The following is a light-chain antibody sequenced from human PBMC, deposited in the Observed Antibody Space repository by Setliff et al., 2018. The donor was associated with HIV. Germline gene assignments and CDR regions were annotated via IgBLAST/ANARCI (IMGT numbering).Light chain of an antibody. J-gene: IGLJ1*01. V-gene: IGLV2-14*01. Sequence: QSALTQPASVSGSPGQSITISCTGTSSDVGGHNYVSWYQQHPGKAPKLIIYEVSYRPSGVSNRFSGSKSVNTASLTISGLQAEDEAEYHCSSYTTSNTVPHVFGTVTKVTVL. CDR1: SSDVGGHNY. CDR3: SSYTTSNTVPHV. CDR2: EVS.